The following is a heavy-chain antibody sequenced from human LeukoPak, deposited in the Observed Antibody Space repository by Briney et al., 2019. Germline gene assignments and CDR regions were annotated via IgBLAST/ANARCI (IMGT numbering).Heavy chain of an antibody. D-gene: IGHD2-15*01. CDR2: INHSGST. CDR1: GGSFSGYY. Sequence: SETLSLTCAVYGGSFSGYYWSWIRQPPGKGLEWIGEINHSGSTNYNPSLKSRVAISVDTSKNQFSLKLSSVTAADTAVYYCARQRRLCSGGSCLPTYYYYYYMDVWGKGTTVTISS. V-gene: IGHV4-34*01. CDR3: ARQRRLCSGGSCLPTYYYYYYMDV. J-gene: IGHJ6*03.